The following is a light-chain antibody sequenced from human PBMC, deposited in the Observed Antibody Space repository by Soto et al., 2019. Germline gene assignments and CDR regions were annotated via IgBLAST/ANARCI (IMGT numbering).Light chain of an antibody. CDR2: GAS. Sequence: IVFSQSPGTLSLSPGERATRSCRASQSVSSSYLAWYQQEPGQAPRLLIYGASSRATGIPDRFSGSGSGTDFTLTISRLEPEDFAVYYCQHAEAFGQGTKVDI. V-gene: IGKV3-20*01. J-gene: IGKJ1*01. CDR3: QHAEA. CDR1: QSVSSSY.